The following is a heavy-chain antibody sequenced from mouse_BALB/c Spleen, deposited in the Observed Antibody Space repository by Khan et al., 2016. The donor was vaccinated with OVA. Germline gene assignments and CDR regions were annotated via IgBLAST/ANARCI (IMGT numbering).Heavy chain of an antibody. CDR1: GFTFSTYG. V-gene: IGHV5-6*01. CDR3: ARLAYYDGSEGLAY. CDR2: ISSGGSYT. Sequence: VQLKESGGDLVKPGGSLKLSCAASGFTFSTYGMSWVRQTPDKRLEWVATISSGGSYTYYPDSVKGRFTISRDNAKNTLYLQMSSLKSEDTAMYYCARLAYYDGSEGLAYWGQGTLVTVSA. J-gene: IGHJ3*01. D-gene: IGHD1-1*01.